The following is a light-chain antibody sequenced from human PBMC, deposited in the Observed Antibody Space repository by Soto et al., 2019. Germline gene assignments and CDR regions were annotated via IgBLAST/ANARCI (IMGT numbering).Light chain of an antibody. V-gene: IGKV3-15*01. CDR2: GAS. Sequence: ILLTQSQATLSLSPGERATLSCEASQSVSSNLAWYQQKPGQAPRLLIYGASTRATGMPASFSGSGSGTEFILTISSLQSEDFAVYYCQQYHKWPLTFGGGTKVDIK. CDR1: QSVSSN. J-gene: IGKJ4*01. CDR3: QQYHKWPLT.